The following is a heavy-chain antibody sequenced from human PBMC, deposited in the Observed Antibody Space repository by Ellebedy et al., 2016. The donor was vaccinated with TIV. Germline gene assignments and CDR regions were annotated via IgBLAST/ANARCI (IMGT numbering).Heavy chain of an antibody. CDR3: ARGRSFN. CDR2: IKKDGSEK. J-gene: IGHJ4*02. V-gene: IGHV3-7*03. Sequence: PGGSLRLSCAASGFTFSDYWMSWVRQAPGKGLEWVANIKKDGSEKYYVDSVKGRFTISRDNAKNSLYLQMNSLRAEDAAVYYCARGRSFNWGQGTLVTVSS. D-gene: IGHD3-10*01. CDR1: GFTFSDYW.